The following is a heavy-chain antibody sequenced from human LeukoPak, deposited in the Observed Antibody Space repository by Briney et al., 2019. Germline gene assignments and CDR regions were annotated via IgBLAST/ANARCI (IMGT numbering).Heavy chain of an antibody. CDR1: GFTFSTYW. CDR3: ARAQYYDSTTAGGMDV. CDR2: INSDGSST. Sequence: PGGSLRLSCAASGFTFSTYWMHWVRQAPGKGLVWVSRINSDGSSTNYADSVEGRFTISRDNAKNTLYLQMNSLRTEDTAVYYCARAQYYDSTTAGGMDVWGQGTTVTVSS. V-gene: IGHV3-74*01. J-gene: IGHJ6*02. D-gene: IGHD3-22*01.